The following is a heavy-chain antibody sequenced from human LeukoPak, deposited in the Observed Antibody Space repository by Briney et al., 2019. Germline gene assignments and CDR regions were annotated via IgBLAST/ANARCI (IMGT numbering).Heavy chain of an antibody. CDR1: GFTFNNAW. J-gene: IGHJ6*02. D-gene: IGHD6-13*01. Sequence: PGGSLRLSCAASGFTFNNAWMNWVRQAPGKGLEWVGRIKSKTDGGTTDYAAPVKGRFTISRDDSKNTLYLQMSSLKTEDTAVYYCTTRDIAATGHYYYYVMDVWGQGTTVTVSS. CDR3: TTRDIAATGHYYYYVMDV. CDR2: IKSKTDGGTT. V-gene: IGHV3-15*01.